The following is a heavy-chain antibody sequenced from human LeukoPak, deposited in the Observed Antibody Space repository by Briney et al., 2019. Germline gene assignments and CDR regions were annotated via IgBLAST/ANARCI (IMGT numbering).Heavy chain of an antibody. D-gene: IGHD3-3*01. J-gene: IGHJ6*03. CDR2: MNPNSGNT. CDR1: GYTFTSYD. CDR3: ARGLALPDYDFWSGYYQYYYYYYYMDV. Sequence: ASVKVSCKASGYTFTSYDINWVRQATGQGLEWMGWMNPNSGNTGYAQKFQGRVTMTRNTSISTAYMELSSLRSEDTAVYYCARGLALPDYDFWSGYYQYYYYYYYMDVWGKGTTVTVSS. V-gene: IGHV1-8*01.